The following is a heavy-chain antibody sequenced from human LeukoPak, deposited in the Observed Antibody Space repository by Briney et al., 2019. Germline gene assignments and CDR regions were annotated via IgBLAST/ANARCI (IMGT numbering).Heavy chain of an antibody. J-gene: IGHJ4*02. D-gene: IGHD1-26*01. Sequence: GGSLRLSCAASGFTLSSYSMNWVRQAPGKGLEWVSSISSSSSYIYYADSVKGRFTISRDNAKNSLYLQMNSLRAEDTAVYYCARVRVLGATNFDYWGQGTLVTVSS. CDR2: ISSSSSYI. V-gene: IGHV3-21*01. CDR3: ARVRVLGATNFDY. CDR1: GFTLSSYS.